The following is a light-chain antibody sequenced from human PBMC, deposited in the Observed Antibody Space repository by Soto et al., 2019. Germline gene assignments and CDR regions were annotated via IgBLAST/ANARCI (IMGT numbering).Light chain of an antibody. V-gene: IGLV3-21*02. CDR3: QVWDSSSDHVV. CDR1: NIGSKR. CDR2: DDS. Sequence: SYELTQPPSVSVAPGQTARITCGGNNIGSKRVHWYQQKPGQAPVLVVYDDSDRHSGIPERLSGSNSGNTATLTISRVEAGDEADYYCQVWDSSSDHVVFGGGTKLTVL. J-gene: IGLJ2*01.